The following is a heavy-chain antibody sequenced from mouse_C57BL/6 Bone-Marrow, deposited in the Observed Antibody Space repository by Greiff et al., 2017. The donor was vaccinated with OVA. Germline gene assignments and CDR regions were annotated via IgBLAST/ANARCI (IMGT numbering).Heavy chain of an antibody. CDR3: ARHEEGSYYGKVDAMDY. D-gene: IGHD2-1*01. Sequence: VKLQESGAELVKPGASVKLSCKASGYTFTEYTIHWVKQRSGQGLEWIGWFYPGSGSIKYNEKFKDKATLTADKSSSTVYMELSRLTSEDSAVYFCARHEEGSYYGKVDAMDYWGQGTSVTVSS. CDR1: GYTFTEYT. CDR2: FYPGSGSI. J-gene: IGHJ4*01. V-gene: IGHV1-62-2*01.